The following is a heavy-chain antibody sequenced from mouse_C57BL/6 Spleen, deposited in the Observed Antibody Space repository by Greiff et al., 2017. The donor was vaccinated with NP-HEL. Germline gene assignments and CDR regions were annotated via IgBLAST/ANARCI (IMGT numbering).Heavy chain of an antibody. D-gene: IGHD2-3*01. J-gene: IGHJ3*01. Sequence: EVQLQQSGPVLVKPGASVKMSCKASGYTFTDYYMNWVKQSHGKSLEWIGVINPYNGGTSYNQKFKGKATLTVDKSSSTAYMELNSLTSEDSAVYYCARNYDGYFAWFAYWGQGTLVTVSA. CDR3: ARNYDGYFAWFAY. V-gene: IGHV1-19*01. CDR1: GYTFTDYY. CDR2: INPYNGGT.